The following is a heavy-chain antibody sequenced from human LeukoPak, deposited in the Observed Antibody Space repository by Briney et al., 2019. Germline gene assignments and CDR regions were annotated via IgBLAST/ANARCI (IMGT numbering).Heavy chain of an antibody. Sequence: PGGSLRLSCAASGFTFSNGWMSSVRQAPGKGLEWVGRIKSKTDGGTTDYAAPVKGRFTISRDDSKNTLYLQMNSLKTEDTAVYYCTTDRSYYDSSGYQEYYFDYWGQGTLVTVSS. CDR3: TTDRSYYDSSGYQEYYFDY. J-gene: IGHJ4*02. D-gene: IGHD3-22*01. CDR1: GFTFSNGW. V-gene: IGHV3-15*01. CDR2: IKSKTDGGTT.